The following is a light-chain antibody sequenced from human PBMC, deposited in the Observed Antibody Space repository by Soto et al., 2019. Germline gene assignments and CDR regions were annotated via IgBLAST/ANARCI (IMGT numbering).Light chain of an antibody. CDR3: SSYTSNITRV. Sequence: QSVLTQPASVSGSPGQSITITCAGTSNDVGGYSYVSWYQQYPGKAPKLIIYEVDNRPSGVSHRFSGSKSGNTASLTISGLEAEDEGDYYCSSYTSNITRVFGGGTKVTVL. CDR1: SNDVGGYSY. J-gene: IGLJ3*02. V-gene: IGLV2-14*01. CDR2: EVD.